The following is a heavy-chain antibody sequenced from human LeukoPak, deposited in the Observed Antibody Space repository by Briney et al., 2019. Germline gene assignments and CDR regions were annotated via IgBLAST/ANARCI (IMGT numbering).Heavy chain of an antibody. Sequence: PSETLSLTCTVSGGSISGYYWTWIRQPAGRGLEWIGRIYTSGSTNYNPSFRSRVTMTRDTSTSTVYMELSSLRSEDTAVYHCVREESGGYFDYWGQGTLVTVSS. J-gene: IGHJ4*02. CDR2: IYTSGST. D-gene: IGHD2-8*02. CDR1: GGSISGYY. CDR3: VREESGGYFDY. V-gene: IGHV4-4*07.